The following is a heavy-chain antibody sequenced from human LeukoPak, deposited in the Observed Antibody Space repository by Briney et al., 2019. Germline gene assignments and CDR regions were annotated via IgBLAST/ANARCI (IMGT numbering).Heavy chain of an antibody. Sequence: PGGSLRLSCAASGFTFSNAWMNWVRQAPGKGLEWVSAISGSGGSTYYADSVKGRFTIASDNSKNTLYLQMNSLRADDTAVYYCAKDPCSGSDCPTLSYFDFWGQGSLVIVSS. V-gene: IGHV3-23*01. CDR1: GFTFSNAW. CDR3: AKDPCSGSDCPTLSYFDF. J-gene: IGHJ4*02. D-gene: IGHD2-21*02. CDR2: ISGSGGST.